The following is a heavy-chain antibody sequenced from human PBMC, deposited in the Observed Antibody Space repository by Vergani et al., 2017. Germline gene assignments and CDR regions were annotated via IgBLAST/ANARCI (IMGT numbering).Heavy chain of an antibody. J-gene: IGHJ3*02. Sequence: EVQLLESGGGLVQPGGSLRLSCAASGFTFSSYAMSWVRQAPGKGLEWVSAISGSGGSTYYADSVKGRFTISRDNSKNTLYLQMNSLRAEDTAVYYCEKDPQIAVAQPDAFDIWGQGTMVTVSS. V-gene: IGHV3-23*01. D-gene: IGHD6-19*01. CDR3: EKDPQIAVAQPDAFDI. CDR2: ISGSGGST. CDR1: GFTFSSYA.